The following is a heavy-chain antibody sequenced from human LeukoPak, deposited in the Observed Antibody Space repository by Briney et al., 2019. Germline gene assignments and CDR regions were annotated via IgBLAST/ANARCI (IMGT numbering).Heavy chain of an antibody. CDR1: GGSISSSSYY. D-gene: IGHD3-22*01. V-gene: IGHV4-39*01. J-gene: IGHJ4*02. CDR3: ARGLGTYYYDSSGYLQPKHVDY. CDR2: IYYSGST. Sequence: PSETLSLTCTVSGGSISSSSYYWGWIRQPPGKGLEWIGSIYYSGSTYYNPSLKSRVTISVDTSKNQFSLKLSSVTAADTAVYYCARGLGTYYYDSSGYLQPKHVDYWGQGTLVTVSS.